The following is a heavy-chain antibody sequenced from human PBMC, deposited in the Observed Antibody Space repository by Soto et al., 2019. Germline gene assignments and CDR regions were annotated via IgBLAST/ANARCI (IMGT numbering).Heavy chain of an antibody. V-gene: IGHV4-31*03. J-gene: IGHJ3*02. CDR1: GGSIGSGGYW. Sequence: SETLSLTCTVSGGSIGSGGYWWSWIRQHPGRGLEWIGFVSYTGNTQYNPSLKSRVNISVDTSTKQFSLKLSSVTAADTAVYYCAKGGSGSYSNAFDIWGQGTMVTVSS. CDR3: AKGGSGSYSNAFDI. CDR2: VSYTGNT. D-gene: IGHD3-10*01.